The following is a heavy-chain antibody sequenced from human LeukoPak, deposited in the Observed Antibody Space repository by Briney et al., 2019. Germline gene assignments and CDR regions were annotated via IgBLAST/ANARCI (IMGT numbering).Heavy chain of an antibody. CDR1: GGSIRSYY. CDR2: IYYSGST. CDR3: ARGRDGYSN. J-gene: IGHJ4*02. Sequence: PSETLSLTCSVSGGSIRSYYWSWIRQPPGKGLEWLGYIYYSGSTNYNPSLKSRVTISVDTSKNQFSLKLSSVTAADTAVYYCARGRDGYSNWGQGTLVTVSS. D-gene: IGHD5-24*01. V-gene: IGHV4-59*01.